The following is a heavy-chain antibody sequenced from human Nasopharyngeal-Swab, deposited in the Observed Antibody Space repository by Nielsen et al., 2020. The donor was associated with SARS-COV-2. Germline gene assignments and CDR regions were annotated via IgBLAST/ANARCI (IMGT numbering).Heavy chain of an antibody. D-gene: IGHD6-13*01. CDR2: ISSSNSYI. CDR1: GFTFSSYS. CDR3: ARDGGYSSSWYPSYYFDY. V-gene: IGHV3-21*01. J-gene: IGHJ4*02. Sequence: GSLRLSCAASGFTFSSYSMNWVRQAPGKGLEWVSSISSSNSYIYYADSVKGRFTISRDNAKNSLYLQMNSLRAEDTAVYFCARDGGYSSSWYPSYYFDYWGQGTLVTVSS.